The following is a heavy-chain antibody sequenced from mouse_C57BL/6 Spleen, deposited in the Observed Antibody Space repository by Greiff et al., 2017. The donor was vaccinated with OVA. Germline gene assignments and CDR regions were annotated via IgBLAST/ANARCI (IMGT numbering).Heavy chain of an antibody. CDR3: ARSDYYGSSSDY. D-gene: IGHD1-1*01. CDR2: IDPEDGET. V-gene: IGHV14-2*01. J-gene: IGHJ2*01. Sequence: VQLKESGAELVKPGASVKLSCTASGFNIKDYYMHWVKQRTEQGLEWIGRIDPEDGETKYDPKFQGKATITADTSSNTADLQLSSLTSEDTAVYYCARSDYYGSSSDYWGQGTTLTVSS. CDR1: GFNIKDYY.